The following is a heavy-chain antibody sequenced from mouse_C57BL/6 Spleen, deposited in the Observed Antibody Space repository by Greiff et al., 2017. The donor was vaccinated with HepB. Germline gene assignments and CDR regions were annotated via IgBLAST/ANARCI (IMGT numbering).Heavy chain of an antibody. CDR2: ISSGSSTI. V-gene: IGHV5-17*01. CDR3: ARDYGGAWFAY. D-gene: IGHD1-1*01. CDR1: GFTFSDYG. J-gene: IGHJ3*01. Sequence: EVQLVESGGGLVKPGGSLKLSCAASGFTFSDYGMHWVRQAPEKGLEWVAYISSGSSTIYYADTVKGRFTFSRDNAKNTLFLQMTSLRSEDTAMYYCARDYGGAWFAYWGQGTLVTVSA.